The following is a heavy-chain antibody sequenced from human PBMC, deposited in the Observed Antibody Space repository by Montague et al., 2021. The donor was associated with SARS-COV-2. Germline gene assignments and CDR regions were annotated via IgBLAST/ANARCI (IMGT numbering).Heavy chain of an antibody. D-gene: IGHD3-10*01. CDR1: GGSITSSSYY. CDR3: VSLWKYGSGSHYAPWDYYNYGVGV. J-gene: IGHJ6*02. V-gene: IGHV4-39*01. CDR2: IYYSGST. Sequence: SETLSLTCSVSGGSITSSSYYWGWIRQSPDKGLEWIGNIYYSGSTYYNPSLKSRVTISVDTSKYQSSLKLSSVTAADTAVYYCVSLWKYGSGSHYAPWDYYNYGVGVWGQGTTVTVSS.